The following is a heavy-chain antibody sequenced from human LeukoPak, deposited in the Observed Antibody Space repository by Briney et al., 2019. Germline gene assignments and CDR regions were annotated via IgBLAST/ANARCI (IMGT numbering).Heavy chain of an antibody. CDR1: GYTFTGYY. Sequence: ASVKVSCKASGYTFTGYYMHWVRQAPGQGLEWMGWINPNSGGTNYAQKFQGRVTMTRDTPISTAYMELSRLRSDDTAVYYCAKDSYGDYEPPDSYFNLWGRGTLVTVSS. D-gene: IGHD4-17*01. J-gene: IGHJ2*01. CDR3: AKDSYGDYEPPDSYFNL. V-gene: IGHV1-2*02. CDR2: INPNSGGT.